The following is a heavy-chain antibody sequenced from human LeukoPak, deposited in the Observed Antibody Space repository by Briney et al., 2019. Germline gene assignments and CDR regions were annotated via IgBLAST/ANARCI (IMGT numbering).Heavy chain of an antibody. CDR2: INPSGGST. Sequence: ASVKVSCKASGYTFTSYYMHWVRQAPGQGLEWMGIINPSGGSTSYAQKFQGRVTMTRNTSISTAYMELSSLRSEDTAVYYCARASGWYYTIYYYYYYMDVWGKGTTVTISS. V-gene: IGHV1-46*01. CDR1: GYTFTSYY. J-gene: IGHJ6*03. CDR3: ARASGWYYTIYYYYYYMDV. D-gene: IGHD6-19*01.